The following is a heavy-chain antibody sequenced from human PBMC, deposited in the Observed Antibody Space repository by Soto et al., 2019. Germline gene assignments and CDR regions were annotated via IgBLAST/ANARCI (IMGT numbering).Heavy chain of an antibody. V-gene: IGHV1-3*01. CDR2: INAGNGNT. CDR3: ARDLSYGYFWVYFDY. Sequence: ASVKVSCKASGYTFTNYAMHWVRQAPGQRLEWMGWINAGNGNTKYSQKFQGRVTITRDTSASTAYMELSSLRSEDTAVYYCARDLSYGYFWVYFDYWGQGTLVTVSS. J-gene: IGHJ4*02. D-gene: IGHD5-18*01. CDR1: GYTFTNYA.